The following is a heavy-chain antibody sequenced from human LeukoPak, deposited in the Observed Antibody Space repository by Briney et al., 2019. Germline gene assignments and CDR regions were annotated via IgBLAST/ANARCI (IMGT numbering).Heavy chain of an antibody. D-gene: IGHD3-22*01. CDR3: ARDGEESYYYDSSGYSY. Sequence: KPSETLSLTCTVSGGSISSSSYYWGWIRQPPGKGLEWIGSIYYSGSTYYNPSLKSRVTISVDTSKNQFSLKLSSVTAADTAVYYCARDGEESYYYDSSGYSYWGQGTLVTVSS. CDR2: IYYSGST. J-gene: IGHJ4*02. V-gene: IGHV4-39*07. CDR1: GGSISSSSYY.